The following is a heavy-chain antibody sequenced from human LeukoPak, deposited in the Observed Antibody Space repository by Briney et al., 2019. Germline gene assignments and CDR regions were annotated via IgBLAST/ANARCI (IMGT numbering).Heavy chain of an antibody. CDR2: INPNSGGT. Sequence: GASVKVSCKASGYTFTGYYMYWVRQAPGQGLEWMGWINPNSGGTNYAQKFQGRVTMTRDTSIRTAYMELSRLRSDDTAVYYCASSESSGWYWFDPWGQGTLVTVSS. CDR1: GYTFTGYY. D-gene: IGHD6-19*01. J-gene: IGHJ5*02. CDR3: ASSESSGWYWFDP. V-gene: IGHV1-2*02.